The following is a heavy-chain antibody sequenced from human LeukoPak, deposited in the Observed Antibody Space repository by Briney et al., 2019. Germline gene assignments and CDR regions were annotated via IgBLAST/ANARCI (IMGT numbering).Heavy chain of an antibody. CDR2: VNYSGGA. J-gene: IGHJ2*01. CDR1: GGAISSGDYY. D-gene: IGHD3-3*01. Sequence: SQTLSLTCTVSGGAISSGDYYWSWLRQHAGKGLEWIGYVNYSGGAYYNPSLKSRVTMSVDTSKNQFSLKLSSVTAADTAVYYCARAILTPSGYVWHFDLWGRGTLVTVSA. V-gene: IGHV4-31*03. CDR3: ARAILTPSGYVWHFDL.